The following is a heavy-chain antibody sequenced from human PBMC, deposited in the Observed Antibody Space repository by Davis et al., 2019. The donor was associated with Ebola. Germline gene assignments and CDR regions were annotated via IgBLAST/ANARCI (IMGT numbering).Heavy chain of an antibody. D-gene: IGHD5-18*01. CDR1: GFTFNKYE. CDR2: ISDSGSTT. V-gene: IGHV3-48*03. Sequence: GESLKISCAASGFTFNKYEMNWVRQAPGKGLEWISYISDSGSTTHYTDPVKGRFTISRDNAKNSLYLQMNTLRVEDTAIYYCVPGTWIRGQGTLVTVSS. CDR3: VPGTWI. J-gene: IGHJ4*02.